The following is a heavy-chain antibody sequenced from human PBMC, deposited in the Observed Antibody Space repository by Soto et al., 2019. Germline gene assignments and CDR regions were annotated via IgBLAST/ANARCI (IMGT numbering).Heavy chain of an antibody. D-gene: IGHD3-9*01. CDR3: ARGPYYDILSSYYFDY. J-gene: IGHJ4*02. CDR2: TYYRSKWYN. Sequence: SQTLSLTCAISGDSVSSNSAAWNWIRQSPSRGLEWLGRTYYRSKWYNDYAVSVKSRITINPDTSKNQFSLQLNSVTPEDTAVYYCARGPYYDILSSYYFDYWGQGTLVTVSS. V-gene: IGHV6-1*01. CDR1: GDSVSSNSAA.